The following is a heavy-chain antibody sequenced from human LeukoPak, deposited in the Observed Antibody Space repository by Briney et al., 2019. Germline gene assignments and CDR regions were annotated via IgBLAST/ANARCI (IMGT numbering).Heavy chain of an antibody. CDR3: ARGTAGDYYDSSGSKSYYFDY. D-gene: IGHD3-22*01. V-gene: IGHV4-34*01. CDR2: INHSGST. J-gene: IGHJ4*02. CDR1: GGSFSGYY. Sequence: SETLSLTCAVYGGSFSGYYWSWIRQPPGRGLEWIGEINHSGSTNYNPSLKSRVTISVDTSKNQFSLKLSSVTAADTPVYYCARGTAGDYYDSSGSKSYYFDYWGQGTLVTVPS.